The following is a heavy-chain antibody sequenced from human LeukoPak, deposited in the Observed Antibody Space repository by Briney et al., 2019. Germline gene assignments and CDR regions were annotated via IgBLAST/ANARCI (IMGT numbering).Heavy chain of an antibody. CDR3: ARQSSEWFDP. CDR2: IYPGDSDT. Sequence: ESLKISCRGSGYNFPAYWIGWVRQMPGKGLEWMAIIYPGDSDTRYSPSFQGQVTISADKSISTAYLQWSSLKASDTAMYYCARQSSEWFDPWGQGTLVTVSS. CDR1: GYNFPAYW. J-gene: IGHJ5*02. V-gene: IGHV5-51*01. D-gene: IGHD6-19*01.